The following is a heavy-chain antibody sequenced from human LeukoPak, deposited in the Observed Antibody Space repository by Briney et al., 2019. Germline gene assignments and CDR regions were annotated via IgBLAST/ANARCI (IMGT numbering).Heavy chain of an antibody. D-gene: IGHD3-16*01. CDR1: GFTSTTYW. J-gene: IGHJ4*02. CDR3: ASGGHIDY. V-gene: IGHV3-7*01. Sequence: GGSLRLSCATSGFTSTTYWISWVRQAPGKGLEWVANIDEDGNEKNYVDFVKGRFTISRDNAKNSLYLQMNSLRVEDTAVYYCASGGHIDYCGQGTLVTVSS. CDR2: IDEDGNEK.